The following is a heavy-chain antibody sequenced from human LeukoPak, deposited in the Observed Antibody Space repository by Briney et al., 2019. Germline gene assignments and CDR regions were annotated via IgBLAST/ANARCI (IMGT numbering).Heavy chain of an antibody. J-gene: IGHJ3*01. Sequence: GGSLRLSCAASGITFSDSAMTWVRQAPGKGLDWVSLISFSGANTYYADSVKGRSTISRDNSKDTLFLQMNSLRAEDTAIYYCARDIQLSTWGLGTMVTVSS. V-gene: IGHV3-23*01. D-gene: IGHD5-24*01. CDR2: ISFSGANT. CDR3: ARDIQLST. CDR1: GITFSDSA.